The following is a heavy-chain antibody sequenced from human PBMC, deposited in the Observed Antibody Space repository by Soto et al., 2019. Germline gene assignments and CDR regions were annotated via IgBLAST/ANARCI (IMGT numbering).Heavy chain of an antibody. CDR2: LYSAGDT. V-gene: IGHV3-23*01. D-gene: IGHD6-6*01. CDR1: GFTLSRYA. Sequence: EVQLLESGGGLVQPGESLRLSCAASGFTLSRYAMTWVRQAPGKGLEWVSSLYSAGDTFYSESVKGRFTVSREDSKNTLYLQMTSLRAEDTAVYYCAKFLTHQLGRYYFDDWGQGTLVSVSS. J-gene: IGHJ4*02. CDR3: AKFLTHQLGRYYFDD.